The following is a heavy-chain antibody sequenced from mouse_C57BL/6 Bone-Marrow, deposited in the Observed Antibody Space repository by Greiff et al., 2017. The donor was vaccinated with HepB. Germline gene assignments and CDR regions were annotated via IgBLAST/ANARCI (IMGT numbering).Heavy chain of an antibody. J-gene: IGHJ2*01. CDR1: GFTFSSYG. CDR2: ISSGGSYT. V-gene: IGHV5-6*01. D-gene: IGHD1-1*01. Sequence: EVKLMESGGDLVKPGGSLKLSCAASGFTFSSYGMSWVRQTPDKRLEWVATISSGGSYTYYPDSVKGRFTISRDNAKNTLYLQMSSLKSEDTAMYYCARHHTVVATDYWGQGTTLTVSS. CDR3: ARHHTVVATDY.